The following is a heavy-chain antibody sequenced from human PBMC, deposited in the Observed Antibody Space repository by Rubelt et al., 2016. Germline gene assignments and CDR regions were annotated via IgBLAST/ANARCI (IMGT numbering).Heavy chain of an antibody. CDR2: INAGNGNT. CDR1: GYTFTSYA. D-gene: IGHD3-16*01. J-gene: IGHJ6*02. Sequence: QVQLVQSGAEVKKPGASVKVSCKASGYTFTSYAMHWVRQAPGHRLEWMGWINAGNGNTKYSPKFHGRVTITRDTSASTAYMELSSLRSEDTAVYYCARKGYGYGMDVWGQGTTVTVSS. CDR3: ARKGYGYGMDV. V-gene: IGHV1-3*01.